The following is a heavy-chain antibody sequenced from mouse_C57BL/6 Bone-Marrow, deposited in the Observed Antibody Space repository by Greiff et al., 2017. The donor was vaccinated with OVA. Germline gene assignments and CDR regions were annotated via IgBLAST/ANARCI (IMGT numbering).Heavy chain of an antibody. CDR3: ARDPYYYGSSWGFAY. CDR1: GYSITSGYY. V-gene: IGHV3-6*01. CDR2: ISYDGSN. J-gene: IGHJ3*01. D-gene: IGHD1-1*01. Sequence: VQLKESGPGLVKPSQSLSLTCSVTGYSITSGYYWNWIRQFPGNKLEWMGYISYDGSNNYNPSLKNRISITRDTSKNQFFLKLNSVTTEDTATYYCARDPYYYGSSWGFAYWGQGTLVTVSA.